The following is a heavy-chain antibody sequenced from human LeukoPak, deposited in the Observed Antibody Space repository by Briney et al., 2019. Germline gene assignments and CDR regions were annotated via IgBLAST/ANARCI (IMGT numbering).Heavy chain of an antibody. Sequence: PGGSLRLSCATSGFTFSTSWMHWVRQAPGKGLVWVSRINTDGNTRDYADSVKGRSTISRDNAKNTLYLQMNSLRAEGTAIYYCVRDMGYYDKVWGQGTLVTVSS. D-gene: IGHD3-22*01. CDR2: INTDGNTR. J-gene: IGHJ4*02. V-gene: IGHV3-74*01. CDR1: GFTFSTSW. CDR3: VRDMGYYDKV.